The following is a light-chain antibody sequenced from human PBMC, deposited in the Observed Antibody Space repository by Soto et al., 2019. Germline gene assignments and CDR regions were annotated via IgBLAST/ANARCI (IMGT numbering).Light chain of an antibody. CDR2: AAS. Sequence: DFRMTQSSSTLSASVGDRVTISCRASQSIRSWLAWYQQKPGRAPKLXIYAASSLQSGVPSRFTGGKSGTDFTLTISSLQPEDSATFYCQQTYSTPWTFGRGTKVDIK. V-gene: IGKV1-39*01. J-gene: IGKJ1*01. CDR3: QQTYSTPWT. CDR1: QSIRSW.